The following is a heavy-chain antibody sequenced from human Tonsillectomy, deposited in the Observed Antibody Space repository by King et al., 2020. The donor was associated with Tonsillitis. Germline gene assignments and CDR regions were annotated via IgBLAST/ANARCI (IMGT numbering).Heavy chain of an antibody. Sequence: QLVQSGGGLVQPGRSLRLSCAASGFTFDDYAMHWVRQAPGKGLEWVSGISWNSGSIGYADSVKGRFTISRDNAKNSLYLQMNSLRAEDTALYYCAKDIGIASTTTVTLFDYYGMDVWGQGTTVTVSS. CDR3: AKDIGIASTTTVTLFDYYGMDV. V-gene: IGHV3-9*01. CDR1: GFTFDDYA. D-gene: IGHD4-11*01. CDR2: ISWNSGSI. J-gene: IGHJ6*02.